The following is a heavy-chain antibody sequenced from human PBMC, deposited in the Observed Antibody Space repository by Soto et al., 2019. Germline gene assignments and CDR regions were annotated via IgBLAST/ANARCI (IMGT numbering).Heavy chain of an antibody. CDR1: GGSISSHY. CDR2: IYYSGST. V-gene: IGHV4-59*08. Sequence: QVQLQGSGPGLVKPSETLSLTCTVSGGSISSHYWSWIRQPPGQGLEWIGYIYYSGSTNYNPSLKSRVTISVDTPKSQFSLRLSSVTAADTAVYFCARLDGYDDYFDYWGQGALVTVSS. CDR3: ARLDGYDDYFDY. D-gene: IGHD5-12*01. J-gene: IGHJ4*02.